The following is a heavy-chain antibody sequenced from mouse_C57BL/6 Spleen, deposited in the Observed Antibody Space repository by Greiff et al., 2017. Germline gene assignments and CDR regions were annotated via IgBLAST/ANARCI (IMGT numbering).Heavy chain of an antibody. J-gene: IGHJ2*01. V-gene: IGHV14-4*01. CDR1: GFNIKDDY. CDR2: IDPENGDT. Sequence: EVQLQQSGAELVRPGASVKLSCTASGFNIKDDYMHWVKQRPEQGLEWIGWIDPENGDTEYASKFQGKATITADTSSNTAYLQLSSLTSEDTAVYSCTTLRQLRLCSYWGQGTTLTVSS. D-gene: IGHD3-2*02. CDR3: TTLRQLRLCSY.